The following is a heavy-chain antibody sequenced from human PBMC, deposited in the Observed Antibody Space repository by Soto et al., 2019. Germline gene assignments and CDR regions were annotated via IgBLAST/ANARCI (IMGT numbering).Heavy chain of an antibody. D-gene: IGHD1-26*01. J-gene: IGHJ3*02. Sequence: ASVKVSCKASGYTFTSYGISWVRQAPGQGLEWMGWISAYNGNTNYAQKLQGRVTMTTDTSTSTAYMELRSLRSDDTAVYYCARTSHYYGSPDAFDIWGQGTMVTVPS. CDR2: ISAYNGNT. CDR3: ARTSHYYGSPDAFDI. V-gene: IGHV1-18*01. CDR1: GYTFTSYG.